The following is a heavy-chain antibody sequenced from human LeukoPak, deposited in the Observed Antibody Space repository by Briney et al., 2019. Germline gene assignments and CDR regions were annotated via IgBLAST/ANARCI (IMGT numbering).Heavy chain of an antibody. CDR2: IYYSGST. V-gene: IGHV4-59*01. CDR3: ARGSGSRPQFDY. D-gene: IGHD2-15*01. J-gene: IGHJ4*02. CDR1: GGSISSYY. Sequence: SETLSLTCTVSGGSISSYYWSWIRQPPGKGLELIGYIYYSGSTNYNPSLKSRVTISVDTSKNQFSLKLSSVTAADTAVYYCARGSGSRPQFDYWGQGTLVTVSS.